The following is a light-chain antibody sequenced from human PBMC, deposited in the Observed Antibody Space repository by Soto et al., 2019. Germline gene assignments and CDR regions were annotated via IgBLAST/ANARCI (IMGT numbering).Light chain of an antibody. J-gene: IGKJ4*01. CDR1: QSISRH. CDR3: QHSHSAPLT. CDR2: AAS. Sequence: DIQMTQSPSSLSASVGDRVTITCRASQSISRHLNWYQQKPGKAPKLLICAASTLLSGVPSRFSGSGSGTDITLTISSLQPEDFATYSCQHSHSAPLTFGGGTKVEIK. V-gene: IGKV1-39*01.